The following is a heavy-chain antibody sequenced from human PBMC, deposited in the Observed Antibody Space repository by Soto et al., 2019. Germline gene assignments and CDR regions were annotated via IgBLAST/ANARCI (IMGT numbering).Heavy chain of an antibody. J-gene: IGHJ3*02. CDR2: IYHSGST. Sequence: PSETLSLTCAVSGYSISSGYYWGWIRQPPGKGLEWIGSIYHSGSTCYNPSLKSRVTISVDTSKNQFSLKLSSVTAADTAVYYCASGGVGDAFDIWGQGTMVTVSS. CDR1: GYSISSGYY. CDR3: ASGGVGDAFDI. V-gene: IGHV4-38-2*01. D-gene: IGHD3-3*01.